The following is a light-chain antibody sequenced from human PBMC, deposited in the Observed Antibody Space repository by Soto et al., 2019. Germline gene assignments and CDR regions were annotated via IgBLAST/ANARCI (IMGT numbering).Light chain of an antibody. V-gene: IGKV1-27*01. CDR2: DAY. CDR1: QGIGNY. CDR3: QKYYTAPET. J-gene: IGKJ1*01. Sequence: DIQMTQSTSSLSASVGDRVTITCRASQGIGNYLAWYQQKPGKVPKNLIYDAYTLQSGVPSRFSGSGSGTDFTLTISSLQPEDDATYYCQKYYTAPETFGQGTKVEIK.